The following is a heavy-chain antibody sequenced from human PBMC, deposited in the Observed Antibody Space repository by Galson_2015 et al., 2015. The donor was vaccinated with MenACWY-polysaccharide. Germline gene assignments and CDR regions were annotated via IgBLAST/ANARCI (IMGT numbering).Heavy chain of an antibody. Sequence: CAISGDSVSSNTAAWNWIRQSPSRGLEWLGRTYFRSKWYNDYAVSVESRITINPDTSENHVSLQLKSVTPEDTAVYYCTRDLTVWGQGTLVTVSS. V-gene: IGHV6-1*01. D-gene: IGHD2-8*02. CDR2: TYFRSKWYN. CDR3: TRDLTV. CDR1: GDSVSSNTAA. J-gene: IGHJ4*02.